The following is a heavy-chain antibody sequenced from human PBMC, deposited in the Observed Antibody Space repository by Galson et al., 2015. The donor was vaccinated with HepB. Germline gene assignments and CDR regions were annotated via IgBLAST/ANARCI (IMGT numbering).Heavy chain of an antibody. CDR2: IHGGNNR. CDR1: GFSIRSHY. D-gene: IGHD6-13*01. J-gene: IGHJ4*02. Sequence: SLRLSCAASGFSIRSHYMNWVRQAPGKGLEWVSVIHGGNNRYYADPVKGRFTTSRDDSINTLFLQMNSLRVENTAVYYCAQLGTGYWGQGTLVTVSS. V-gene: IGHV3-53*01. CDR3: AQLGTGY.